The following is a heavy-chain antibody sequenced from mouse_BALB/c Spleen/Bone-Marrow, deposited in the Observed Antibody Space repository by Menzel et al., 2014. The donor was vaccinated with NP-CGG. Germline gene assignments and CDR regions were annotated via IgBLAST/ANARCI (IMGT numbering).Heavy chain of an antibody. D-gene: IGHD1-2*01. Sequence: VQGVESGPGLVAPSQSLSITCTFSGFSLTSYGVHWVRQPPGKGLEWLGVIWAGGSTNYNSTLMSRLSINKDNSKSQVFLKMNSLQTDDTAMYYCAKTTTAYYAMDYWGQGTSVTVSS. CDR1: GFSLTSYG. CDR2: IWAGGST. J-gene: IGHJ4*01. CDR3: AKTTTAYYAMDY. V-gene: IGHV2-9*02.